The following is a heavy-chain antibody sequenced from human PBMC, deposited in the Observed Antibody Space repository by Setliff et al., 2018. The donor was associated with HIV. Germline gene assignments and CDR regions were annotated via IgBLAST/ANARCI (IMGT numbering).Heavy chain of an antibody. V-gene: IGHV1-18*01. CDR1: GYTFTSYD. CDR2: SSAYNGNT. Sequence: ASVKVSCKASGYTFTSYDISWVRQAPGQGLEWMGWSSAYNGNTNYAQKLQGRVTMTTDTSTSTAYMELRSLRSDDTAVYYCAREIGDYYDSSGYYPPTDYYYGMDVWGQGTTVTVSS. CDR3: AREIGDYYDSSGYYPPTDYYYGMDV. D-gene: IGHD3-22*01. J-gene: IGHJ6*02.